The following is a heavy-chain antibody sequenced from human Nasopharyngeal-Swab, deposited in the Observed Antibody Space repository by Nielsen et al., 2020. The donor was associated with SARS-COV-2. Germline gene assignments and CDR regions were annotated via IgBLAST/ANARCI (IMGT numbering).Heavy chain of an antibody. D-gene: IGHD1-26*01. Sequence: SETLSLTCAVSDGSISSSNWWSWARQPPGKGLEWIGEIYHSGSTNYNPSLKSRVTISVDESKNQFSLKLSSVTAADTAVYFCARDVVGATTTDAFDIWGQGTMITVSS. CDR2: IYHSGST. J-gene: IGHJ3*02. V-gene: IGHV4-4*02. CDR1: DGSISSSNW. CDR3: ARDVVGATTTDAFDI.